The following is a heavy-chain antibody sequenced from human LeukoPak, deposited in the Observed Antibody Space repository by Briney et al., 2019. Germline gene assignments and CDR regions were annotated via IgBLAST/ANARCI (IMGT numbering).Heavy chain of an antibody. J-gene: IGHJ5*02. CDR2: IIPIFGTA. CDR3: AYEGCSSTSCSNNWFDP. CDR1: GGTFSSYA. V-gene: IGHV1-69*01. D-gene: IGHD2-2*01. Sequence: GSSVKVSCKASGGTFSSYAISWVRQAPGQGLEWMGGIIPIFGTANYAQKFQGRVTITADESTSTAYMELSSLRSEDTAVYYCAYEGCSSTSCSNNWFDPWGQGTLVTVS.